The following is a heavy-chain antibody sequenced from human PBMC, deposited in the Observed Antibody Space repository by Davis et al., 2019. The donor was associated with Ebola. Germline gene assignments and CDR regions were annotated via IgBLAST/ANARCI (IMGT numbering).Heavy chain of an antibody. D-gene: IGHD3-16*02. CDR3: AKDRIVGQYGMDV. J-gene: IGHJ6*02. V-gene: IGHV3-9*01. CDR1: GFTFDDYA. CDR2: ISWNSGSI. Sequence: PGGSLRLSCAASGFTFDDYAMHWVRQAPGKGLEWVSGISWNSGSIGYADSVKGRFTISRDNAKNSLYLQMNSPRAEDTALYYCAKDRIVGQYGMDVWGQGTTVTVSS.